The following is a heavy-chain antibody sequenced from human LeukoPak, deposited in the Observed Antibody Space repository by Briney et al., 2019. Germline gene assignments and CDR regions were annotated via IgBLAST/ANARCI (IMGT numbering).Heavy chain of an antibody. CDR1: GFTVSSNH. CDR2: IYSGGST. CDR3: ARDRACYGSGKQNY. Sequence: LTGGSLRLSCAASGFTVSSNHMSWVRQAPGKGLEWVSVIYSGGSTSYADSVKGRFTISRDNSKNTLYLQMNSLRAEDTAVYYCARDRACYGSGKQNYWGQGTLVTVSS. V-gene: IGHV3-66*01. J-gene: IGHJ4*02. D-gene: IGHD3-10*01.